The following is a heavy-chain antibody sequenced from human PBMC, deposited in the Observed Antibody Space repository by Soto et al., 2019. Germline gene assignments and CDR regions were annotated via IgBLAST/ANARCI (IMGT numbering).Heavy chain of an antibody. CDR2: IYYSGST. CDR1: GGSISSSSYY. CDR3: ARHELQWLVVPHYFDY. Sequence: PSETLSLTCTVSGGSISSSSYYWGWIRQPPWKGLEWIGSIYYSGSTYYNPSLKSRVTISVDTSKNQFSLKLSSVTAADTAVYYCARHELQWLVVPHYFDYWGQGTLVTASS. V-gene: IGHV4-39*01. J-gene: IGHJ4*02. D-gene: IGHD6-19*01.